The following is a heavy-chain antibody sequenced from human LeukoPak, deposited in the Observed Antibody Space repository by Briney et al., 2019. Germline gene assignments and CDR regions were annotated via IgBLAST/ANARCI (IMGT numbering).Heavy chain of an antibody. CDR1: GHTFTNYG. D-gene: IGHD2-2*01. CDR3: AKDQDRYCSSTSCPTFGMDV. CDR2: ISYGGGRT. V-gene: IGHV3-23*01. J-gene: IGHJ6*02. Sequence: GGSLRLSCVVSGHTFTNYGMSWVRQAPGKGLEWVSGISYGGGRTYYADSVKGRFTISRDNSKNTLYLQMNSLRAEDTAVYYCAKDQDRYCSSTSCPTFGMDVWGQGTTVTVSS.